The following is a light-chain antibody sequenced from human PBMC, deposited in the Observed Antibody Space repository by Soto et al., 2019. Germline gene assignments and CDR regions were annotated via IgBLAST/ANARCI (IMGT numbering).Light chain of an antibody. V-gene: IGLV2-8*01. CDR3: SSYAGRTLYV. CDR1: SSDVGGYDY. Sequence: QSALTQPPSASGTPGQSVTISCTRTSSDVGGYDYVSWYQQRPGKAPKLLIHEVTKRPSGVSDRFSGSKSGDTASLTVSGLQAEDEADYYCSSYAGRTLYVFGTGTKVTVL. CDR2: EVT. J-gene: IGLJ1*01.